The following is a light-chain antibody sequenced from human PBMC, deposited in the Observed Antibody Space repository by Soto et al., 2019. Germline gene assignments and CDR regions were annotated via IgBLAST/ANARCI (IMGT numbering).Light chain of an antibody. CDR1: SSDVGGYNY. V-gene: IGLV2-11*01. CDR3: CSFAGNYIYV. CDR2: DVS. J-gene: IGLJ1*01. Sequence: QSALTQPRSVSGSPGQSVTISCTGTSSDVGGYNYVSWYLQHPGKAPKVMLYDVSKRPSGVPDRFSGSKSGNTASLTISGLQSEDEADYYCCSFAGNYIYVFGTGTKLTVL.